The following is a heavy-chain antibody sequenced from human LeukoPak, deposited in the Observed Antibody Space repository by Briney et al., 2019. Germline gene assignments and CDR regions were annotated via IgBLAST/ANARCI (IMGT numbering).Heavy chain of an antibody. CDR3: ARDCRPGTAKGHYXXXDP. J-gene: IGHJ5*02. V-gene: IGHV1-69*04. D-gene: IGHD1-1*01. CDR1: GDTFNSHG. CDR2: IIPIIGMA. Sequence: ASVKVSCKASGDTFNSHGMNWVRQAPGQGLEWMGRIIPIIGMANNAQKFQGRVTITADKSTSTSYMELSSLRSEDTAVYYCARDCRPGTAKGHYXXXDPWGQGTLVTVSS.